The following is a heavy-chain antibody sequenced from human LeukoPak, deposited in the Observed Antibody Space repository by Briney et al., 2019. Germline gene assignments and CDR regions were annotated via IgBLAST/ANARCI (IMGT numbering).Heavy chain of an antibody. Sequence: PSETLSLTCTVSGGSISSGDYYWSWIRQPPGKGLEWIGYIYYSGSTYYNPTLKSRVTISVDTSKNQFSLKLSSVTAADTAVYYRASVDIVVVPAARGSSSWNYWGQGTLVTVSS. D-gene: IGHD2-2*03. J-gene: IGHJ4*02. CDR3: ASVDIVVVPAARGSSSWNY. V-gene: IGHV4-30-4*01. CDR2: IYYSGST. CDR1: GGSISSGDYY.